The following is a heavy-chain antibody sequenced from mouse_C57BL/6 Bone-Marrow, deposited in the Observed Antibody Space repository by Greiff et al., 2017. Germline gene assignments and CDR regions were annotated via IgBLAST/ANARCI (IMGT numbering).Heavy chain of an antibody. Sequence: QVQLQQSGAELARPGASVKLSCKASGYTFTSYGISWVKQRTGQGLEWIGEIYPRSGNTYYNEKFKGKATLTADKSSSTAYMELRSLTSEDSAFYFCARYYYGSSFAYWGQGTLVTVSA. CDR3: ARYYYGSSFAY. CDR1: GYTFTSYG. CDR2: IYPRSGNT. V-gene: IGHV1-81*01. D-gene: IGHD1-1*01. J-gene: IGHJ3*01.